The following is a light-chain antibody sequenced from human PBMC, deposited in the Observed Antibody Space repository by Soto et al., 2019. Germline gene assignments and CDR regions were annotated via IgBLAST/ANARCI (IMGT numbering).Light chain of an antibody. CDR2: EVT. CDR3: SSYTSSSTLV. CDR1: TSDVGGYDY. J-gene: IGLJ2*01. Sequence: QSALTQPASVSGSPGQSITISCTGTTSDVGGYDYVSWYQQHPGKAPKLMIYEVTSRPSGVSTRFSGSKSGNTASLTISGLQAEDEAYYFCSSYTSSSTLVFGGGTKLTVL. V-gene: IGLV2-14*01.